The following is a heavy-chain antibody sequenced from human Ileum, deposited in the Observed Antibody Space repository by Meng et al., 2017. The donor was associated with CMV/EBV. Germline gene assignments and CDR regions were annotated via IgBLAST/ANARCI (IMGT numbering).Heavy chain of an antibody. J-gene: IGHJ4*02. CDR2: IYTGGPT. D-gene: IGHD3-10*01. CDR1: SASITPYY. CDR3: ARGQTVRGFEY. V-gene: IGHV4-4*07. Sequence: QAHLRESGPGLVKPSETLPLPCTISSASITPYYWNWIRQPAGKGLEWIGRIYTGGPTDYNPSLKSRVTMSVDMSKNQFFLNLSSVTAADTAVYYCARGQTVRGFEYWGLGILVTVSS.